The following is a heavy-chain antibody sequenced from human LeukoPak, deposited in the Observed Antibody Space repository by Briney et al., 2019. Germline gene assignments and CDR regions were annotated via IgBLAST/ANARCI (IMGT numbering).Heavy chain of an antibody. D-gene: IGHD1-7*01. V-gene: IGHV3-9*01. Sequence: GGSLRLSCAASGFTFDDYAMHWVRQAPGKGLEWVSGISWNSGSIGYADSVKGRFTISRDNAKNSLYLQMNSLRAEDTAVYYCARDRDWNYSNFDYWGQGTLVTVSS. J-gene: IGHJ4*02. CDR3: ARDRDWNYSNFDY. CDR2: ISWNSGSI. CDR1: GFTFDDYA.